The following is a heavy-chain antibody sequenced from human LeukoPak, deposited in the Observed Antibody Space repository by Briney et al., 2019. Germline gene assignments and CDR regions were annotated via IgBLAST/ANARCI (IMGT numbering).Heavy chain of an antibody. CDR3: ARANYGSGSNYYYGLDV. Sequence: GGSLRLSCAASGFTFSRYGMHWVRQAPGKGLEWVAVIWCDGSNKYYADSVKGRFTISRDNSKNTLYLEMNSLGVEDTAVYYCARANYGSGSNYYYGLDVWGKGTTVSVSS. J-gene: IGHJ6*04. D-gene: IGHD3-10*01. V-gene: IGHV3-33*01. CDR1: GFTFSRYG. CDR2: IWCDGSNK.